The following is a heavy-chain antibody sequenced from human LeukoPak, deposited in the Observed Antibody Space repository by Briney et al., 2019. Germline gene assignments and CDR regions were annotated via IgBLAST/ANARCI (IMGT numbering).Heavy chain of an antibody. CDR2: ISYDGSNK. D-gene: IGHD1-26*01. CDR1: AFTFSSYA. V-gene: IGHV3-30*04. Sequence: GGSLRLSCAASAFTFSSYAMHWVRQAPGKGLEWVAVISYDGSNKHYADSVKGRFTISRDNSKNTLYLQMNSLRAVDTAVYYCAREAHTWDSEYYFDYWGQGTLVTVSS. J-gene: IGHJ4*02. CDR3: AREAHTWDSEYYFDY.